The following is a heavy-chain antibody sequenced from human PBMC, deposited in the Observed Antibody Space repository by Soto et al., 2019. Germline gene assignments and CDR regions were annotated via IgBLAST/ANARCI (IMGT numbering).Heavy chain of an antibody. Sequence: QIQLMQSGAEVKKPGASVKVPCKASGYTFTSYGIHWVRQAPGQRLEWTGWINAGNGNTKYSEKFQGRVTITMDTSASTAYLELSSLRSEDTAVYYCARDPNDSSAYYHHYYYGMDVWGQGTTVTVSS. J-gene: IGHJ6*02. V-gene: IGHV1-3*01. CDR2: INAGNGNT. CDR3: ARDPNDSSAYYHHYYYGMDV. CDR1: GYTFTSYG. D-gene: IGHD3-22*01.